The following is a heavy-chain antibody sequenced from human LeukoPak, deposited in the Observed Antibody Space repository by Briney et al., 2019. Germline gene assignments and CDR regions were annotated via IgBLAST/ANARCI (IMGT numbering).Heavy chain of an antibody. J-gene: IGHJ4*02. V-gene: IGHV1-18*01. Sequence: GASVKVSCKASGYTFTSYGISWVRQAPGQGLEWMGWISAYNGNTNYAQKLQGRVTMTTDTSTSTAYMELRSLRSDDTAVYYCARVVIVGPGYSKIDYWGQGTLVTVSS. CDR3: ARVVIVGPGYSKIDY. CDR2: ISAYNGNT. CDR1: GYTFTSYG. D-gene: IGHD6-13*01.